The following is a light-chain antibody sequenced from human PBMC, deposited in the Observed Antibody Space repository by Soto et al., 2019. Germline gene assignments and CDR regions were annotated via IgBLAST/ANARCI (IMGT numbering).Light chain of an antibody. Sequence: VFTQAPVTLSLSPGERATLSCGSRQSVSNNYLACYKQKPRQDPRLLIYGASNTATGIPDRFSGSGSGTEFTLTISRLEPEDFAVDDCQQYGTSGTFGQGTKVDIK. CDR2: GAS. V-gene: IGKV3-20*01. CDR3: QQYGTSGT. J-gene: IGKJ1*01. CDR1: QSVSNNY.